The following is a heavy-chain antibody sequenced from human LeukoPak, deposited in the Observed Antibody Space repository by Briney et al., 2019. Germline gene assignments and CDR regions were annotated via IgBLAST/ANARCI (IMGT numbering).Heavy chain of an antibody. CDR3: AKEGLRYFDWSPYYFDY. V-gene: IGHV3-33*06. Sequence: PGRSLRLSCAASGFTFGSYGMHWVRQAPGKGLEWVAVIWYDGSNKYYADSVKGRFTISRDNSKNTLYLQMNSLRAEDTAVYYCAKEGLRYFDWSPYYFDYWGQGTLVTVSS. D-gene: IGHD3-9*01. J-gene: IGHJ4*02. CDR2: IWYDGSNK. CDR1: GFTFGSYG.